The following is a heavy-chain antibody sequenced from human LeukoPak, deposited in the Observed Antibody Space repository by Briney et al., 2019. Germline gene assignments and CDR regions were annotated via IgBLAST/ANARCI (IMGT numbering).Heavy chain of an antibody. CDR3: ARMTGGLWDY. Sequence: GGSLRLSCAASGFTFSSYAMSWVRQAPGKGLEWVSAISGSGGSTYYADSVKGRFTISRDNSKNTLYLQLDSLRAEDTAVYYCARMTGGLWDYWGQGTLVTVSS. D-gene: IGHD2-15*01. J-gene: IGHJ4*02. CDR2: ISGSGGST. CDR1: GFTFSSYA. V-gene: IGHV3-23*01.